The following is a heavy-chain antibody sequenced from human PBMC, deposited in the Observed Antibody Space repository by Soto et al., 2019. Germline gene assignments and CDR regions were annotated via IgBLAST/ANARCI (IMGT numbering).Heavy chain of an antibody. CDR2: TYSSGST. J-gene: IGHJ3*02. D-gene: IGHD3-10*01. CDR3: TRDHGVYNGSGRGGAFHI. V-gene: IGHV4-59*01. CDR1: GGSISSYY. Sequence: QVQLQDSGPGLVKPSETLSLTCTVSGGSISSYYWSWIRQPPVNALECIGYTYSSGSTNYNPSLKRRVTISVDTSNNHFSLVVSSVPAADSAVYSCTRDHGVYNGSGRGGAFHIWSAGTMVTVSS.